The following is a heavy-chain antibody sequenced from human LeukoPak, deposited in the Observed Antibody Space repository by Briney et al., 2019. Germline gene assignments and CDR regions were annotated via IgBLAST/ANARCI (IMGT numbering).Heavy chain of an antibody. CDR1: GGTFSSYA. V-gene: IGHV1-69*05. CDR3: ARGGYYDILTGYYSAAHLGDVIDY. D-gene: IGHD3-9*01. Sequence: ASVKVSCKASGGTFSSYAISWVRQAPGQGLEWMGGIIPIFGSANYAQKFQGRVTITRNTSISTAYMELSSLRSEDTAVYYCARGGYYDILTGYYSAAHLGDVIDYWGQGTLVTVSS. J-gene: IGHJ4*02. CDR2: IIPIFGSA.